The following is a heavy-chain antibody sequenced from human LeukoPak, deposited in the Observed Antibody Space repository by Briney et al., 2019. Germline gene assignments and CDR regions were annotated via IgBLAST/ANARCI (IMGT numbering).Heavy chain of an antibody. CDR1: GGSISSGGYY. V-gene: IGHV4-30-2*01. Sequence: SETLSLTCTVSGGSISSGGYYWSWIRQPPGKGLEWIGYFYHSGSTYYNPSLKSRVTISVDRSKNQFSLKLSSVTAADTAVYYCARDLRYCSSTSCPFGFDPWGQGTLVTVSS. J-gene: IGHJ5*02. CDR3: ARDLRYCSSTSCPFGFDP. D-gene: IGHD2-2*01. CDR2: FYHSGST.